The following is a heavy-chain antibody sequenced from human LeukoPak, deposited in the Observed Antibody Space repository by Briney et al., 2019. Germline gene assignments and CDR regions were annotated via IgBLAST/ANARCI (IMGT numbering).Heavy chain of an antibody. D-gene: IGHD5-18*01. CDR1: GGSISSSSYY. CDR3: ARGHVDTAMVTGKFDY. CDR2: IYYSGST. J-gene: IGHJ4*02. V-gene: IGHV4-39*07. Sequence: SETLSLTCTVSGGSISSSSYYWGWIRQPPGKGLEWIGSIYYSGSTYYNPSLKSRVTISVDTSKNQFSLKLSSVTAADTAVYYCARGHVDTAMVTGKFDYWGQGTLVTVSS.